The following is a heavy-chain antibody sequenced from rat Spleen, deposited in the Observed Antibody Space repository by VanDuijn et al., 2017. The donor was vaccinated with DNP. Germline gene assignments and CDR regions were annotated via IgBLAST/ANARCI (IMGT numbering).Heavy chain of an antibody. J-gene: IGHJ4*01. CDR2: IVYDGSGA. CDR3: TTGGAMDA. Sequence: EVQLVESGGGLVQPGRSLKLSCVVSGLTFSDYSMAWVRQAPKRGLEWVATIVYDGSGAYYGDSVTGRFTISRDNAKRTLYLQMDSLRSEDTATYYCTTGGAMDAWGQGTSVTVSS. CDR1: GLTFSDYS. V-gene: IGHV5S10*01.